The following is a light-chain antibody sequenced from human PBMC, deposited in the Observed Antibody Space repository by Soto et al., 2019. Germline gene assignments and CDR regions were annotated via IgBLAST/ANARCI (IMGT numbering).Light chain of an antibody. J-gene: IGLJ1*01. CDR2: DVS. CDR1: SSDVGGYNY. Sequence: QSALTQPRSVPGSPGQSVTISCTGTSSDVGGYNYVSWYQQHPGKAPKVMIYDVSERPSGVPDRFSGSKSGNTASLTISGLQAEDEADYYCCSYAGRPRYVLGTGTKVTAL. CDR3: CSYAGRPRYV. V-gene: IGLV2-11*01.